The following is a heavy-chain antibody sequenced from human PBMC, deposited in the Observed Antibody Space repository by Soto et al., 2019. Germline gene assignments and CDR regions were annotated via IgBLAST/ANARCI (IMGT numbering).Heavy chain of an antibody. CDR1: GFTALSYA. CDR3: AREVKGVTAFDY. CDR2: LNGGVDGT. Sequence: QVRLIQSGPEMMQPGASVRVSCTASGFTALSYAFHWVRQAPGQGPEWLGWLNGGVDGTSYSQRLQGRVTISRDTSTNTVYLEVKSLTSEDTAVYYCAREVKGVTAFDYCGQGTLVTVSS. V-gene: IGHV1-3*01. D-gene: IGHD2-21*02. J-gene: IGHJ4*02.